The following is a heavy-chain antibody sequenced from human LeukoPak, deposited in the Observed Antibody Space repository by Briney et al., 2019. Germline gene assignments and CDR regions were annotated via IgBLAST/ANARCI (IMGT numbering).Heavy chain of an antibody. CDR2: VHYSGTT. CDR3: ATGYGDFRVEGRYFYS. Sequence: SETLSLTCTVSDGSITNYDWSWVRQPPGKGLEFIGHVHYSGTTNYNPSLRSRVTISIDASKKHFFLKLKSVTAADTAVYYCATGYGDFRVEGRYFYSWGQGTLVTVSS. J-gene: IGHJ4*02. V-gene: IGHV4-59*01. CDR1: DGSITNYD. D-gene: IGHD4-17*01.